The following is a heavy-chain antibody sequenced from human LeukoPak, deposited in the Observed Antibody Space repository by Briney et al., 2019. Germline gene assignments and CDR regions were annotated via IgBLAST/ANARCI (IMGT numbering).Heavy chain of an antibody. CDR3: AKDISQGYTFGSIEEDY. V-gene: IGHV3-23*01. Sequence: GGSLRLSCAASGSTFSRYAMSWVRQAPGKGLEWLSAISESDGSTYYADSVKGRFTISRDNSKNTLYLQMNSLGADDTAVYFCAKDISQGYTFGSIEEDYWGQGTLVTVSS. J-gene: IGHJ4*02. CDR1: GSTFSRYA. CDR2: ISESDGST. D-gene: IGHD5-18*01.